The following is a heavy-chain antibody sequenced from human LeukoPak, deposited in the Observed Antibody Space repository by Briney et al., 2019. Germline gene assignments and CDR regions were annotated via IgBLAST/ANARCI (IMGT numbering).Heavy chain of an antibody. CDR1: GGSISSYY. CDR3: ARTITIFGALGYFDY. V-gene: IGHV4-59*12. J-gene: IGHJ4*02. Sequence: SETLSLTCTVSGGSISSYYWSWIRQPPGKGLERIGYIYYSGSTNYNPSLKSRVTISVDTSKNQFSLKLSSVTAADTAVYYCARTITIFGALGYFDYWGQGTLVTVSS. CDR2: IYYSGST. D-gene: IGHD3-3*01.